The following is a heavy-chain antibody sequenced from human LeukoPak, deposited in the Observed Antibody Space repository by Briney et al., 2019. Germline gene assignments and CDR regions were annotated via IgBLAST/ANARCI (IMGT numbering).Heavy chain of an antibody. CDR2: FYYSGST. J-gene: IGHJ3*02. CDR1: GGSISSSTYY. D-gene: IGHD6-19*01. Sequence: SETLSLTCTVSGGSISSSTYYWSWIRQPPGKGLEWIGYFYYSGSTNYNPSLKSRVTISVDTSKNQFSLKLSSVTAADTAVYYCARPRSSGWYGAFDIWGQGTMVTVSS. V-gene: IGHV4-61*01. CDR3: ARPRSSGWYGAFDI.